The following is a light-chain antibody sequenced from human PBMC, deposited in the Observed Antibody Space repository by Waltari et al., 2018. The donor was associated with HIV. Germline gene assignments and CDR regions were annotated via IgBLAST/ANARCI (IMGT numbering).Light chain of an antibody. CDR3: CSYTSSSTYV. CDR2: EVS. J-gene: IGLJ1*01. Sequence: QSALTQPASVSGSPGQSITISCTGTSSDVGAYHSVSWYQQPPGKAPKLMISEVSNRPAGVSNRFAGSKSGNTASLSISRLQAEDEADYYCCSYTSSSTYVFGTGTKVTVL. V-gene: IGLV2-14*01. CDR1: SSDVGAYHS.